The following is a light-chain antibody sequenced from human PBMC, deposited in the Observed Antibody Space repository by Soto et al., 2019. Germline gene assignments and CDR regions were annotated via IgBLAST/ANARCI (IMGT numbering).Light chain of an antibody. CDR3: QQRSNWPT. J-gene: IGKJ5*01. V-gene: IGKV3-11*01. CDR1: QSVGKY. CDR2: DAS. Sequence: EIVMTQSPSTLSLSPGERATLSCRASQSVGKYLVWYQQKPGQAPRLLIYDASNRATGIPARFSGSGSGTDFTLTISDVQPEDFAVYYCQQRSNWPTFGQGTRLEIK.